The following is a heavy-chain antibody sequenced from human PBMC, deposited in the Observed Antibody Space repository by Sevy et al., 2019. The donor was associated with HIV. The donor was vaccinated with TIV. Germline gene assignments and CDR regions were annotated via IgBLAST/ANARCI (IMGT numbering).Heavy chain of an antibody. CDR3: ARVPQVWA. V-gene: IGHV3-21*01. D-gene: IGHD3-16*01. CDR2: IRSGSGYT. CDR1: GFTFSDFS. Sequence: GGSLRLSCVVSGFTFSDFSMNWFRQAPGRGLEGVPVIRSGSGYTYYADSVKGRFTLSSDNAKNSLYLQMNSLGVEDTAVYYGARVPQVWAWGQGTLVTVSS. J-gene: IGHJ5*02.